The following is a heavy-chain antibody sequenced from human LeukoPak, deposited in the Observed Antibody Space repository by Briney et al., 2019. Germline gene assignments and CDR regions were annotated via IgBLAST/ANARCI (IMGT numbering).Heavy chain of an antibody. J-gene: IGHJ6*02. CDR2: VNRDGSET. CDR1: GFALSSHW. V-gene: IGHV3-7*03. CDR3: ARNNGMDV. Sequence: GGSLRLSCAASGFALSSHWMTWVRQVPGRGPEWVANVNRDGSETYYLDSVKGRFTISKDNAKNSLYLQMNSLRADDTALYHCARNNGMDVWGQGTTVIVSS.